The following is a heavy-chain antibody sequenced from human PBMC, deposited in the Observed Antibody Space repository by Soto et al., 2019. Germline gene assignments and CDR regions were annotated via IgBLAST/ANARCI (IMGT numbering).Heavy chain of an antibody. CDR3: AKDLWSGNPYYYCGMNV. CDR1: GFMSSRYG. Sequence: LRLSCAASGFMSSRYGMDGVRQAPGEGLEGGAVISYDGSNKYYVESVKRRFIISRDKSANTLYLQMNILRGEDSDVSYLAKDLWSGNPYYYCGMNVWGQGSTVTAP. J-gene: IGHJ6*02. D-gene: IGHD3-10*01. CDR2: ISYDGSNK. V-gene: IGHV3-30*18.